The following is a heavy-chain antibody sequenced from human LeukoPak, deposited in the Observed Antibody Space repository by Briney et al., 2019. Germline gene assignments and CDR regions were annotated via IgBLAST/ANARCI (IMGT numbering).Heavy chain of an antibody. CDR2: ISSSSSYI. CDR1: GFTFSSYS. Sequence: GGSLRLSCAASGFTFSSYSMTWVRQAPGKGLEWVSSISSSSSYIYYADSVKGRFTISRDNAKNSLYLQMNSLRAEDTAVYYCARDEYSYGYFFDYWGQGTLVTVSS. V-gene: IGHV3-21*01. CDR3: ARDEYSYGYFFDY. D-gene: IGHD5-18*01. J-gene: IGHJ4*02.